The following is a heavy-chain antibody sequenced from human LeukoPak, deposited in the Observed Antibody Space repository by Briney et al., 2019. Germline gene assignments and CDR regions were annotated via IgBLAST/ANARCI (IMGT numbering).Heavy chain of an antibody. D-gene: IGHD6-19*01. Sequence: PGGSLRLSCAASGFTFSSYGMHWVRQAPGKGLEWVAFIRYDGSNKYYADSVKGRFTISRDNSKNTLYLQMNSLRAEDTAVYYCAKGGIAVAGSDYWGQGTLVTVSS. CDR1: GFTFSSYG. CDR3: AKGGIAVAGSDY. CDR2: IRYDGSNK. J-gene: IGHJ4*02. V-gene: IGHV3-30*02.